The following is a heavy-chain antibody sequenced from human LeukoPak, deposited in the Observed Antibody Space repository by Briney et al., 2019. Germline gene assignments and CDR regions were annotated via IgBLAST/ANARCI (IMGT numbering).Heavy chain of an antibody. V-gene: IGHV3-21*01. J-gene: IGHJ4*02. D-gene: IGHD4-11*01. CDR1: GFTFSSYS. CDR3: AREFYSNYASDY. CDR2: ISSSSSYI. Sequence: GGSLRLSCAASGFTFSSYSMNWVRQAPGKGLEWVSSISSSSSYIYYADSVKGRFTISRDNAKNSLYLRMNSLRAEDTAVYYCAREFYSNYASDYWGQGTLVTVSS.